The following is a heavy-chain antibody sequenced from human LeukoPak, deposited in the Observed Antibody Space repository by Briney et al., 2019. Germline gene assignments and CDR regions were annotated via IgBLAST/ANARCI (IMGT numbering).Heavy chain of an antibody. J-gene: IGHJ4*02. CDR1: GFTFSSYG. V-gene: IGHV3-33*01. CDR3: AGDRATSYFDY. Sequence: GRSLRLSCAASGFTFSSYGMHWVRQAPGKGLEWVAVIWYDGSNKYDADSVKGRFTISRDNSKNTLYLQMNSLRAEDTAVYYCAGDRATSYFDYWGQGALVTISS. CDR2: IWYDGSNK. D-gene: IGHD1-26*01.